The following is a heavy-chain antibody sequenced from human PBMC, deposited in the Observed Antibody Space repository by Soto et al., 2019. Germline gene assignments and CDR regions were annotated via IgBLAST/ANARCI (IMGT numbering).Heavy chain of an antibody. Sequence: ASVKVSCKVFGYTFSTYGLSWVRQAPGQGLEWMGWVSPYNGNTYYAPGLQGRVTMTTDTSTKTAYMSLRSLRSDDTAIYYCVRGGILEANRPYYYYGLDVWGQGTPVTVSS. D-gene: IGHD1-1*01. CDR3: VRGGILEANRPYYYYGLDV. CDR1: GYTFSTYG. J-gene: IGHJ6*02. V-gene: IGHV1-18*01. CDR2: VSPYNGNT.